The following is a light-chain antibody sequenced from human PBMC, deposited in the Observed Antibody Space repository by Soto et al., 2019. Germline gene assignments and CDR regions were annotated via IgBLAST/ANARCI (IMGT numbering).Light chain of an antibody. V-gene: IGKV1-5*01. Sequence: DIQMTQSPSTLSASVGDRVTITCRASQSISSWLAWYQQKPGKAPKLLIYDASSVESGVPSRFSGSGSGTEFTLAISSLQPDDFATYYCQQYNSYTYTFGKGTKLEI. CDR2: DAS. CDR3: QQYNSYTYT. J-gene: IGKJ2*01. CDR1: QSISSW.